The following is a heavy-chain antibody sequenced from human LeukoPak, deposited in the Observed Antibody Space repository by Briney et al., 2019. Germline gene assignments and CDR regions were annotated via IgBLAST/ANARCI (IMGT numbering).Heavy chain of an antibody. CDR2: IYHSGST. D-gene: IGHD2-15*01. J-gene: IGHJ4*02. CDR3: ARDEGDGSYFDN. V-gene: IGHV4-38-2*02. CDR1: GYSISSGYY. Sequence: SETLSLTCTVSGYSISSGYYWGWIRQPPGKGLEWIGSIYHSGSTYYNPSLKSRVTISVDTSKNQFSLKLSSVTAADTAVYYCARDEGDGSYFDNWGQGTLVTVSS.